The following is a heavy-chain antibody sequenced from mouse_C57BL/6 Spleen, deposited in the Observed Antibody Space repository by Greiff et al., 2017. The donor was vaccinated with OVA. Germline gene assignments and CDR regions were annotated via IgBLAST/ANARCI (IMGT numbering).Heavy chain of an antibody. CDR3: AREEGGGYYGAWFAY. V-gene: IGHV1-50*01. Sequence: QVQLQQPGAELVKPGASVKLSCKASGYTFTSYWMQWVKQRPGQGLEWIGEIDPSDSYTNYNQKFKGKATLTVDTSSSTAYMQLSSLTSEDSAVYYCAREEGGGYYGAWFAYWGQGTLVTVSA. CDR1: GYTFTSYW. D-gene: IGHD2-3*01. J-gene: IGHJ3*01. CDR2: IDPSDSYT.